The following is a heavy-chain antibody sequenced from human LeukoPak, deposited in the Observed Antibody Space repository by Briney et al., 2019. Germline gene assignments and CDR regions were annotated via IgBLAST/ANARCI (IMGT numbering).Heavy chain of an antibody. CDR1: GFTFSSYW. CDR2: INSDGSST. CDR3: AKDWAGSDRRYYFDY. Sequence: GGSLRLSCAASGFTFSSYWMHWVRQAPGKGLVWVSRINSDGSSTSYADSVKGRFTISRDNSQNTLYLQMSSLRAEDTAVYYCAKDWAGSDRRYYFDYWGQGTLVTVSS. V-gene: IGHV3-74*01. J-gene: IGHJ4*02. D-gene: IGHD3-22*01.